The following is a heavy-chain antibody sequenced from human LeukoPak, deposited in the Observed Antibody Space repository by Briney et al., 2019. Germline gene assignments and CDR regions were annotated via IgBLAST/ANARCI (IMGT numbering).Heavy chain of an antibody. CDR2: IYYSGST. CDR3: ARGPYSGSYEFDY. CDR1: GGSISSYY. Sequence: PSETLSLTCTVSGGSISSYYWSWIRQPPGKGLEWIGYIYYSGSTNYNPSLKSRVTTSVDTSKNQFSLKLSSVTAADTAVYYCARGPYSGSYEFDYWGQGALVTVSS. D-gene: IGHD1-26*01. V-gene: IGHV4-59*01. J-gene: IGHJ4*02.